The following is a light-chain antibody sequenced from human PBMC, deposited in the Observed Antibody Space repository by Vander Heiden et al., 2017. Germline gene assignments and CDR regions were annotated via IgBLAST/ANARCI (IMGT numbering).Light chain of an antibody. Sequence: QSALTQPRSVSVSPGQSVTISCTGTSRDVGGYNNVSWYQQHPGKAPKLMIYDVSKRPSGVPDRFSGSKSGNTASLTISGLQAEDEADYYCCSYAGSYTFGVFGTGTKVTVL. CDR3: CSYAGSYTFGV. CDR1: SRDVGGYNN. CDR2: DVS. V-gene: IGLV2-11*01. J-gene: IGLJ1*01.